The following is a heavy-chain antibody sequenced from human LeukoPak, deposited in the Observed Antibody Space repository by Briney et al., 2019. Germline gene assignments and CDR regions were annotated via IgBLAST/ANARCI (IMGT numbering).Heavy chain of an antibody. D-gene: IGHD2-2*01. CDR2: INHSGST. Sequence: SETLSLTCAVYGGSFSGYYWSWIRQPPGKGLEGIGEINHSGSTNYNPSLKSRVTISVDTSKNQFSLKLSSVTAADTAVYYCARYCSSTSCYGAMDAFDIWGQGTMVTVSS. V-gene: IGHV4-34*01. CDR1: GGSFSGYY. CDR3: ARYCSSTSCYGAMDAFDI. J-gene: IGHJ3*02.